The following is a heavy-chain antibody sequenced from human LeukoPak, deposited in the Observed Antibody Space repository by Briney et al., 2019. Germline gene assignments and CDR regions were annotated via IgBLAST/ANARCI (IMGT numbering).Heavy chain of an antibody. J-gene: IGHJ4*02. CDR3: ARDLRTPSDTNIAIDY. CDR1: GFTFSSYW. D-gene: IGHD4-23*01. Sequence: QPGGSLRLSCAASGFTFSSYWMHWVRQGTGKGLVWVSRINSDGSRTNYADSVKGRFTISRDKAKNTLYLQMNSLRAEDTAVYYCARDLRTPSDTNIAIDYWGQGTLVTVSS. CDR2: INSDGSRT. V-gene: IGHV3-74*01.